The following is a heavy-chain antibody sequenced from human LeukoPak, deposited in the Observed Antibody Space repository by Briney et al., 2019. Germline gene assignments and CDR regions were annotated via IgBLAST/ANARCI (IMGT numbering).Heavy chain of an antibody. V-gene: IGHV3-7*01. CDR3: VRNDRYYDFRSGLTSYGMDV. D-gene: IGHD3-3*01. CDR2: IKQDGSEN. J-gene: IGHJ6*02. CDR1: GFSFSGYW. Sequence: GGSLRLSCAASGFSFSGYWMNWVRQAPGKGLEWVANIKQDGSENYYMDSVKGRFTISRDNAKKSLYLQMNSLRAEDTAVYYCVRNDRYYDFRSGLTSYGMDVWGQGTTVTVSS.